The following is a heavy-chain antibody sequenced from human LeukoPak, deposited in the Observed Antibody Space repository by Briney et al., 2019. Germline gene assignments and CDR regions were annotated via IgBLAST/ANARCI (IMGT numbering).Heavy chain of an antibody. D-gene: IGHD3-9*01. V-gene: IGHV1-8*02. CDR2: MNPNSGNT. J-gene: IGHJ4*02. CDR1: GYTFTSYG. CDR3: ARGRFDWLLEADY. Sequence: ASVKVSCKASGYTFTSYGISWVRQAPGQGLEWMGWMNPNSGNTGYAQKFQGRVTMTRNTSISTAYMELSSLRSEDTAMYYCARGRFDWLLEADYWGQGTLVTVSS.